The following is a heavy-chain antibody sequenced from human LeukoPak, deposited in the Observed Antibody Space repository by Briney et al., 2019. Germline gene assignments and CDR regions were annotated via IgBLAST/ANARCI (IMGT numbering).Heavy chain of an antibody. CDR1: GYSIRSGYY. V-gene: IGHV4-38-2*02. CDR3: ARDPRIGWWHPIDY. CDR2: IFHSGST. Sequence: PSETLSLTCTVSGYSIRSGYYWGWIRQPPGKGLEWIGSIFHSGSTYYNPSLKSRVTMSVDTSKNQFSLSLSSVTAADTAVYYCARDPRIGWWHPIDYWGRGTLVTVSS. J-gene: IGHJ4*02. D-gene: IGHD6-19*01.